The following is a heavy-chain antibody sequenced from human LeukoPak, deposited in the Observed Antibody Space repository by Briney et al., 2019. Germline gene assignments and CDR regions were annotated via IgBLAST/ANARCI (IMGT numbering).Heavy chain of an antibody. J-gene: IGHJ5*02. V-gene: IGHV4-59*01. D-gene: IGHD4-17*01. CDR2: IYYTGST. CDR1: GGSISSYY. Sequence: SETLSLTCTVSGGSISSYYWSWIRQPPGKGLEWVGYIYYTGSTNYNPSLQSRVAISVDTSKNRFSLNLSSVTAADTVVYYCATNAGYGDNWFDPCGQGTLVTVSS. CDR3: ATNAGYGDNWFDP.